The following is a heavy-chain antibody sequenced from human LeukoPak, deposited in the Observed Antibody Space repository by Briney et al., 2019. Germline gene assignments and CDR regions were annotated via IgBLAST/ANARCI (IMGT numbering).Heavy chain of an antibody. J-gene: IGHJ4*02. CDR1: GFTVSSNY. CDR2: IYSGGST. D-gene: IGHD6-13*01. CDR3: ARVSKAAAGYFDY. V-gene: IGHV3-66*01. Sequence: GGSLRLSCAASGFTVSSNYMSWVRQAPGKGLEWVLVIYSGGSTYYADSVKGRFTISRDNSKNTLYLQMNSLRAEDTAVYYCARVSKAAAGYFDYWGQGTLVTVSS.